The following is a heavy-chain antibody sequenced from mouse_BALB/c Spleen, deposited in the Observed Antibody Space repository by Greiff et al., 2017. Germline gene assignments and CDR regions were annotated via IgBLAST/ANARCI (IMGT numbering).Heavy chain of an antibody. V-gene: IGHV2-9*02. J-gene: IGHJ4*01. Sequence: VQLVESGPGLVAPSQSLSITCTVSGFSLTSYGVHWVRQPPGKGLEWLGVIWAGGSTNYNSALMSRLSISKDNSKSQVFLKMNSLQTDDTAMYYCARESSYYYAMDYWGQGTSVTVSS. CDR1: GFSLTSYG. CDR3: ARESSYYYAMDY. CDR2: IWAGGST.